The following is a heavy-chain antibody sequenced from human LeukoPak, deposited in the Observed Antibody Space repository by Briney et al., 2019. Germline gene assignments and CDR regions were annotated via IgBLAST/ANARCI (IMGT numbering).Heavy chain of an antibody. CDR3: ARHLSGYCSGGSCPYYFDY. V-gene: IGHV4-59*08. D-gene: IGHD2-15*01. CDR2: IYYSGSA. J-gene: IGHJ4*02. CDR1: GGSISSYY. Sequence: PSETLSLTCTVSGGSISSYYWSWIRQPPGKGLEWIGYIYYSGSANYNPSLKSRVTISVDTSKNQFPLKLSSVTAADTAVYYCARHLSGYCSGGSCPYYFDYWGQGTLVTVSS.